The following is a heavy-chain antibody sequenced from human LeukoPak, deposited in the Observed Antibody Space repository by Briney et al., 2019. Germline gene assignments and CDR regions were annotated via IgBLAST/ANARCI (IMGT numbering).Heavy chain of an antibody. D-gene: IGHD3-22*01. V-gene: IGHV1-2*02. CDR1: GYTFTGYY. CDR3: ARFLYDSSGYFDPGDY. J-gene: IGHJ4*02. Sequence: ASVKVSCTASGYTFTGYYMYWVRQAPGQGLEWMGWINPNSGGTNYAQKFQGRVTMTRDTSISTAFMELSRLRSDDTAVYHCARFLYDSSGYFDPGDYWGQGTLVTVSS. CDR2: INPNSGGT.